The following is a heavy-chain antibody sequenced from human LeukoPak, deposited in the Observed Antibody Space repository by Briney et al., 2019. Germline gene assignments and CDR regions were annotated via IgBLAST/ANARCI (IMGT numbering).Heavy chain of an antibody. D-gene: IGHD3-22*01. J-gene: IGHJ4*02. V-gene: IGHV1-69*02. CDR1: GGTFSSYT. Sequence: SVKVSCKASGGTFSSYTISWVRQAPGQGLERMGRIIPILGIANYAQKFQGRVTITADKSTSTAYMELSSLRSEDTAVYYCARGSPQNYYDSSGYKGGFDYWGQGTLVTVSS. CDR2: IIPILGIA. CDR3: ARGSPQNYYDSSGYKGGFDY.